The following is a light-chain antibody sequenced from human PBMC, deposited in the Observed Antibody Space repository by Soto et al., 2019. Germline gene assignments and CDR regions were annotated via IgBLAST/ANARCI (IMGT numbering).Light chain of an antibody. CDR1: SSDVGGYKY. CDR3: CSYAGSYTV. J-gene: IGLJ3*02. CDR2: GVS. Sequence: QPVLTQPRSVSGSPGQSVTISCTGTSSDVGGYKYVSWYQQKPGKAPKLIIYGVSRWPSGVPNRFSGSKSGNTASLTISGLQAEDEADYYCCSYAGSYTVFGGGTKLTVL. V-gene: IGLV2-11*01.